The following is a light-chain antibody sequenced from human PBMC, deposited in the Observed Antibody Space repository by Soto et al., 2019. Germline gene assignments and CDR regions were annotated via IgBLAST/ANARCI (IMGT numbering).Light chain of an antibody. CDR2: KAS. Sequence: DIQMTQSPSTLSASVGDRVTITCRASQSISSWLAWYQQKPGTAPKLLIYKASSLQSEVPSRFSGSGSGTEFTLTISSLQPDDFATYYCQQYSSYPYTFGQGTKLEIK. CDR1: QSISSW. CDR3: QQYSSYPYT. V-gene: IGKV1-5*03. J-gene: IGKJ2*01.